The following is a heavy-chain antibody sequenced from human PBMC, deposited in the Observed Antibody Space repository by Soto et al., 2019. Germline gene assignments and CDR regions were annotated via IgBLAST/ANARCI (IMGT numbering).Heavy chain of an antibody. CDR2: IYPGDSDT. Sequence: GESLKISCKGSGYSFTSYWIGWVRQMPGKGLEWMGIIYPGDSDTRYSPSFQGQVTISADKSISTAYLQWSSLKASDTAMYYSARTAPRGYYYYGMDVTGQRTTVTVSS. J-gene: IGHJ6*02. V-gene: IGHV5-51*01. CDR1: GYSFTSYW. CDR3: ARTAPRGYYYYGMDV.